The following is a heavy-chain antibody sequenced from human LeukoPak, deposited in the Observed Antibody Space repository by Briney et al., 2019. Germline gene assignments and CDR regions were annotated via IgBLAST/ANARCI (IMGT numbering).Heavy chain of an antibody. V-gene: IGHV3-23*01. CDR2: ISGSGGST. Sequence: GGSLRLSCAASGFTFSSYAMSWVRQAPGKGLEWVSAISGSGGSTYYADSVKGRFTISRDNSKNTLYLQMNSLRAEDTAVYYCAKGSLDRGYCSGGSCSDPVFDYWGQGTLVTVSS. D-gene: IGHD2-15*01. J-gene: IGHJ4*02. CDR1: GFTFSSYA. CDR3: AKGSLDRGYCSGGSCSDPVFDY.